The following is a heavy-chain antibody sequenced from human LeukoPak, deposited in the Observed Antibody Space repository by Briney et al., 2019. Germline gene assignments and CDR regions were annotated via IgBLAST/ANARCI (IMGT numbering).Heavy chain of an antibody. CDR3: ARDTGTWFGPRHWFDP. D-gene: IGHD3-10*01. J-gene: IGHJ5*02. CDR2: IYYSGST. V-gene: IGHV4-59*01. Sequence: SETLSLTCTVSGGSISSYYWSWIRQPPGKGLEWIGYIYYSGSTNYNPSLKSRVTISVDTSKNQFSLKLSSVTAADTAVYYCARDTGTWFGPRHWFDPWGQGTLVTVSS. CDR1: GGSISSYY.